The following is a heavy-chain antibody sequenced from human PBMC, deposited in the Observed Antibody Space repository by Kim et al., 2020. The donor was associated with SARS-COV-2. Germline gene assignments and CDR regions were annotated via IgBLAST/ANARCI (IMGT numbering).Heavy chain of an antibody. CDR3: ARGGYDFWSGYYAY. J-gene: IGHJ4*02. V-gene: IGHV1-46*01. Sequence: AQKFQDRVTMTRDTSTSTVYMELSSLRSEDTAVYYCARGGYDFWSGYYAYWGQGTLVTVSS. D-gene: IGHD3-3*01.